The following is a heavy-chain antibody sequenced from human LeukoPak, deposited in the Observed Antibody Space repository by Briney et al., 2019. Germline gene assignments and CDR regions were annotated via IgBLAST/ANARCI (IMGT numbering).Heavy chain of an antibody. CDR2: INPNSGGT. CDR3: ARGGSLQRHHDAFDI. CDR1: GYTFTGYY. V-gene: IGHV1-2*02. Sequence: ASVKVSCKASGYTFTGYYMHWVRQAPGQGLEWMGWINPNSGGTNYAQKFQGRVTMTRDTSISTAYMELSRLRSDDTAVYYCARGGSLQRHHDAFDIWGQGTMVTVSS. J-gene: IGHJ3*02. D-gene: IGHD4-11*01.